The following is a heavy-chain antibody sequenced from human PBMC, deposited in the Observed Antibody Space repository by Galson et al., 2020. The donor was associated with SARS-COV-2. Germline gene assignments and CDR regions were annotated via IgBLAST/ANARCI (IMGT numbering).Heavy chain of an antibody. CDR1: GFTFDDYA. Sequence: GGSLRLSCAASGFTFDDYAMYWVRQDPGKGLEWVSGISWNSGSIGYADSVKGRFTISRDNAKNSLYLQMNSLRAEDTALYYCAKLAAAAPGDYFDYWGQGTLVTVSS. D-gene: IGHD6-13*01. J-gene: IGHJ4*02. V-gene: IGHV3-9*01. CDR2: ISWNSGSI. CDR3: AKLAAAAPGDYFDY.